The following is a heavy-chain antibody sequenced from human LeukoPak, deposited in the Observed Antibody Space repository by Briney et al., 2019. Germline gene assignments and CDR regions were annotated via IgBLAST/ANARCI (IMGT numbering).Heavy chain of an antibody. D-gene: IGHD6-19*01. CDR3: ARSVGWSYGLDP. Sequence: KPSETLSLTCTVSGGSISSSSYYWGWIRQPPGKGLEWIGSIYYSGSTGYNPSLGGRVTISLDKSKNQFSLRLTSVTAADTAVYYCARSVGWSYGLDPWGQGTLVTVSS. CDR2: IYYSGST. J-gene: IGHJ5*02. V-gene: IGHV4-39*07. CDR1: GGSISSSSYY.